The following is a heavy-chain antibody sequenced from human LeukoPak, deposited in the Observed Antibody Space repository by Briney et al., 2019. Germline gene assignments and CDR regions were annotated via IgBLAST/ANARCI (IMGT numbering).Heavy chain of an antibody. D-gene: IGHD3-3*01. V-gene: IGHV1-8*03. CDR1: GYTFTSYD. Sequence: ASVKVSCKASGYTFTSYDINWVRQATGQGLEWMGWMNPNSGNTGYAQKFQGRVTITRNTSISTAYMELSSLRSEDTAVYYCARWGLYYDFWSGPITSDYWGQGTLVTVSS. J-gene: IGHJ4*02. CDR2: MNPNSGNT. CDR3: ARWGLYYDFWSGPITSDY.